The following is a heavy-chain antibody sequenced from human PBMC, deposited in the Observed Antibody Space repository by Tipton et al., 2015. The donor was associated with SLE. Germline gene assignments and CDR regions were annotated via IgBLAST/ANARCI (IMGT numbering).Heavy chain of an antibody. J-gene: IGHJ6*02. CDR3: ARKDTTMVWGDYYYGMDV. V-gene: IGHV4-39*07. D-gene: IGHD5-18*01. CDR1: GGSISSNSNY. Sequence: GLVKPSETLSLTCTVSGGSISSNSNYWGWIRQPPGKGLEWIGEINHSGSTNYNPSLKSRVSISVDTSKNQFSLKLSSVTAADTAVYYCARKDTTMVWGDYYYGMDVWGQGTTVTVSS. CDR2: INHSGST.